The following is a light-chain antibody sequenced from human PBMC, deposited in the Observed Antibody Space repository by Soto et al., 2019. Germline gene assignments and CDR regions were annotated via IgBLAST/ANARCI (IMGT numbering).Light chain of an antibody. Sequence: SYELTQPPSVSVAPGQTARITCGGNNIGSKSVHWYQQKPGQAPLLIVYDDSDRPSGIPERFSGSNSGNTATLTISRVEAGDEADYYCQVWDSSNDHWVFGGGTKVTVL. J-gene: IGLJ3*02. CDR1: NIGSKS. V-gene: IGLV3-21*02. CDR2: DDS. CDR3: QVWDSSNDHWV.